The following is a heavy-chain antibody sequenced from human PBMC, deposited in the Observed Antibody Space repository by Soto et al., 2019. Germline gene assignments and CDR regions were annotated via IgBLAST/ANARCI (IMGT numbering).Heavy chain of an antibody. CDR3: AHSVVAGLGYYFDY. D-gene: IGHD6-19*01. CDR2: IYWDDDK. V-gene: IGHV2-5*02. CDR1: GFSLSSTRVA. Sequence: QITLKESGPTLVNPTQTLTLTCTFSGFSLSSTRVAVGWIRQPPGKALEWRALIYWDDDKRYSPFLKSRLTITKDTSKNQVVLTMNNMDPVDTATYYCAHSVVAGLGYYFDYWGQGTLVTVSS. J-gene: IGHJ4*02.